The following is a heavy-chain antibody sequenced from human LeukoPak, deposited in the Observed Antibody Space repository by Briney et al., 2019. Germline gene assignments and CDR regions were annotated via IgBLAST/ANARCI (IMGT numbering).Heavy chain of an antibody. CDR2: IYYSGST. V-gene: IGHV4-59*08. CDR3: ARHTVNYYDSSGYPAFDI. Sequence: SETLSLTCTVSGGSISSYYWSWIRQPPGKGLEWIGYIYYSGSTNYNPSLKSRVTISVDTSKNQFSLKLSSVTAADTAVYYCARHTVNYYDSSGYPAFDIWGQGTMVTVPS. CDR1: GGSISSYY. D-gene: IGHD3-22*01. J-gene: IGHJ3*02.